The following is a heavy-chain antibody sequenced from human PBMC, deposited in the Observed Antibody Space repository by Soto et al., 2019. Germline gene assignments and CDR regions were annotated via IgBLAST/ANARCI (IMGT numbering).Heavy chain of an antibody. CDR3: ARVGALTSRWDFDY. J-gene: IGHJ4*02. Sequence: SVKVSCKASGGTFSSYAISWVRQAPGQGLEWMGGIIPIFGTANYAQKFQGRVTITADESTSTAYMELSSLRSEDTAVYYCARVGALTSRWDFDYWGQGTLVTVSS. D-gene: IGHD1-26*01. CDR1: GGTFSSYA. CDR2: IIPIFGTA. V-gene: IGHV1-69*13.